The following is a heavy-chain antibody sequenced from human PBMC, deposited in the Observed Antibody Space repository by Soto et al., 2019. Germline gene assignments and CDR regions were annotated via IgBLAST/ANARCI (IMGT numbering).Heavy chain of an antibody. D-gene: IGHD6-6*01. CDR3: ARVGSSIAAQIRYYYYGMDV. Sequence: GASVKVSCKASGGTFSSYAISWVRQAPGQGLERMGGIIPIFGTANYAQKFQGRVTITADESTSTAYMELSSLRSEDTAVYYCARVGSSIAAQIRYYYYGMDVWGQGTTVTVSS. CDR2: IIPIFGTA. CDR1: GGTFSSYA. V-gene: IGHV1-69*13. J-gene: IGHJ6*02.